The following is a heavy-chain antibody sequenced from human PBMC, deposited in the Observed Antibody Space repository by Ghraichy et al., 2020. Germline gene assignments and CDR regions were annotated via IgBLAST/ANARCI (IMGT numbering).Heavy chain of an antibody. V-gene: IGHV3-23*01. J-gene: IGHJ4*02. D-gene: IGHD3-9*01. Sequence: GGSLRLSCAASGFTFSNYAMSWVRQAPGKGLECVSTINYNGVFTYYVDSVKGRFTVSRDNSNDMVYLQMASLRAEDTAVYYCASSPDYDLLTGYSGLDYWGQGTLVTVSS. CDR3: ASSPDYDLLTGYSGLDY. CDR1: GFTFSNYA. CDR2: INYNGVFT.